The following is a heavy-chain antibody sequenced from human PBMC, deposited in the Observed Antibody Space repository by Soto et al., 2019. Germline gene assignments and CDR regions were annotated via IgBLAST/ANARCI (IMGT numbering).Heavy chain of an antibody. Sequence: PSETLSLTCTVSGGSISSSSYYWGWIRQPPGKGLEWIGSIYYSGSTYYNPSLKSRVTVSVDTSKNQFSLKVPSVPAADTAVYYCARLHGYCISSSCHGHYAMDVWGQGTTVTVSS. CDR2: IYYSGST. CDR3: ARLHGYCISSSCHGHYAMDV. CDR1: GGSISSSSYY. D-gene: IGHD2-2*01. V-gene: IGHV4-39*01. J-gene: IGHJ6*02.